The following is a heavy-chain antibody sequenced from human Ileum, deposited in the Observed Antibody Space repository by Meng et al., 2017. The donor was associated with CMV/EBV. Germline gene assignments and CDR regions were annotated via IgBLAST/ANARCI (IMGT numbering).Heavy chain of an antibody. CDR3: ARNVGFYSSQIAY. V-gene: IGHV4-39*07. J-gene: IGHJ4*02. Sequence: LPLAEAGPRLGKPSDTLPPTCTASGGSTTSSTYYWGWIRQPPGKGLEWIGSVYYSGTTYYNPSLKRRVNMSIDTSKNRFSLKLSSATAADTAVYYCARNVGFYSSQIAYWGQGALVTVSS. CDR2: VYYSGTT. D-gene: IGHD3-3*01. CDR1: GGSTTSSTYY.